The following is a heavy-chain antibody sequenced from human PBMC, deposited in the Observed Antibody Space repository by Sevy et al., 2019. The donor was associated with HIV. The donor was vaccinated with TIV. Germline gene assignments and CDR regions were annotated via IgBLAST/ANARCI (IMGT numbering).Heavy chain of an antibody. CDR3: ARAYCSGGRCYSLEY. CDR1: GYTFSTYR. D-gene: IGHD2-15*01. V-gene: IGHV1-18*01. CDR2: ISPHNGDT. J-gene: IGHJ4*02. Sequence: ASVKVSCKISGYTFSTYRITWVRQAPGQGLEWMGWISPHNGDTNYAQKLQDRITMITDTSTNTAFMELTSLRSDDTAVYYCARAYCSGGRCYSLEYWGQGTLVTVSS.